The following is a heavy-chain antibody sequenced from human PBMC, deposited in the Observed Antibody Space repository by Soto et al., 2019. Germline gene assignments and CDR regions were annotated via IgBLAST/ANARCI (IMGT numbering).Heavy chain of an antibody. CDR1: GYRFTNYW. D-gene: IGHD6-13*01. V-gene: IGHV5-51*01. CDR3: ARTSAAGKYYYGMDV. J-gene: IGHJ6*02. Sequence: GESLKISCKGSGYRFTNYWIGWVRQMPGKGLEWMGIIYPGDSDTRYSPSFQGQVTISADKSISTAYLQWSSLKASDTAMYYCARTSAAGKYYYGMDVWGQGTTVTVSS. CDR2: IYPGDSDT.